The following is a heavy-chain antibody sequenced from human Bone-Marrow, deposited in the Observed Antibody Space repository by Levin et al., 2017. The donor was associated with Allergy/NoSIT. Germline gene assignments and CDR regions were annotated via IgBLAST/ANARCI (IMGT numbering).Heavy chain of an antibody. J-gene: IGHJ6*02. D-gene: IGHD4-23*01. Sequence: SLKISCAASGFTFTDYAIHWIRKAPGRGLEWVSGVSWNSGTIGYADSVKGRFTISRDNAKNSLYLQMNSLRTEDTALYFCARHKDYGGNGYYYYGMDVWGQGTTVTVSS. CDR3: ARHKDYGGNGYYYYGMDV. CDR1: GFTFTDYA. CDR2: VSWNSGTI. V-gene: IGHV3-9*01.